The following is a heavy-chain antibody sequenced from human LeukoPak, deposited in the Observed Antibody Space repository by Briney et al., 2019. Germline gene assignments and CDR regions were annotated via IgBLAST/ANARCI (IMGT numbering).Heavy chain of an antibody. J-gene: IGHJ5*02. CDR2: IYYSGST. Sequence: SETLSLTCTVSGASISSYYWSWIRQPPGKGLEWIGFIYYSGSTNYNPPLKSRVTMSLDTSKNQFSLKLTSVIAADTAVYYCARGYDFWSGQNWFDPWGQGTLVTVSS. D-gene: IGHD3-3*01. V-gene: IGHV4-59*01. CDR1: GASISSYY. CDR3: ARGYDFWSGQNWFDP.